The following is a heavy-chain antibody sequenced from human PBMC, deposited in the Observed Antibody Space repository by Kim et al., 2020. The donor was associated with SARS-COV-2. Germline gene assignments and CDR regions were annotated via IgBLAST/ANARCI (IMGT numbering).Heavy chain of an antibody. CDR2: IYYSGST. CDR1: GGSISSYY. D-gene: IGHD3-10*01. CDR3: ARVSSWDPTYYYGSGSYLRASFFDY. V-gene: IGHV4-59*01. J-gene: IGHJ4*02. Sequence: SETLSLTCTVSGGSISSYYWSWIRQPPGKGLEWIGYIYYSGSTNYNPSLKSRVTISVDTSKNQFSLKLSSVTAADTAVYYCARVSSWDPTYYYGSGSYLRASFFDYWGQGTLVTVSS.